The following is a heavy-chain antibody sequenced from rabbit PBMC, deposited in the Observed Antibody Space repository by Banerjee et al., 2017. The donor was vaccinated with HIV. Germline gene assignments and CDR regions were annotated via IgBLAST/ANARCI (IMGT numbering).Heavy chain of an antibody. J-gene: IGHJ4*01. CDR2: IGADSSGRT. Sequence: LEVSGGRLVKPDETLTLTCKCSGLDFSSSYWICWVRQAPGKGLEWIGCIGADSSGRTVYASWAKGRFTISKTSSTTVTLQMTSLTAADTATYFCARAFDYNGPFNLWGQGTLVTVS. CDR3: ARAFDYNGPFNL. V-gene: IGHV1S45*01. D-gene: IGHD2-1*01. CDR1: GLDFSSSYW.